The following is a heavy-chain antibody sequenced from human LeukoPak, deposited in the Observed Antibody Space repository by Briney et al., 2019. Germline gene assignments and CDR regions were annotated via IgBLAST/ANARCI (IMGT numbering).Heavy chain of an antibody. CDR3: ARVSGSYGDSAY. Sequence: GGSLRLSCAPSGFTFSDYAFHWVRQAPGKGLEWVSAISGRGENTYYADSVKGRFTISRDNAKNSLYLQMNSLRAEDTAVYYCARVSGSYGDSAYWGQGTLVTVSS. D-gene: IGHD1-26*01. V-gene: IGHV3-23*01. CDR1: GFTFSDYA. J-gene: IGHJ4*02. CDR2: ISGRGENT.